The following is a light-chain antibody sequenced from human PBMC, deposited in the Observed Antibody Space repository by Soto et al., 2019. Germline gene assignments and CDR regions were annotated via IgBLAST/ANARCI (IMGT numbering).Light chain of an antibody. Sequence: DIVMTQSPDSLAVSLGERATINCKSSQSVLYSSNNKNYLAWYQQRPGQPPKLLIYWASTRGSGVPDRFSGSGSGTDFTLTITSLQAEDLAFYYCQQYESTPPTFGQGTKLEIK. CDR1: QSVLYSSNNKNY. J-gene: IGKJ2*01. CDR3: QQYESTPPT. V-gene: IGKV4-1*01. CDR2: WAS.